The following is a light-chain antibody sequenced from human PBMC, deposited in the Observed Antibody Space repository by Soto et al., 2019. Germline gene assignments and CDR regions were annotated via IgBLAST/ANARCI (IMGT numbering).Light chain of an antibody. CDR1: QSISRY. V-gene: IGKV1-39*01. CDR2: AAS. CDR3: QQSYTSPWT. J-gene: IGKJ1*01. Sequence: DIQMAQSPSSLSASVGDRVTITCRASQSISRYLNWYQQKPGRAPKLLIYAASSLQSGVPSRFSGSGSGTDFTLAISSLQPEDFATYFCQQSYTSPWTFGQGTRVEIK.